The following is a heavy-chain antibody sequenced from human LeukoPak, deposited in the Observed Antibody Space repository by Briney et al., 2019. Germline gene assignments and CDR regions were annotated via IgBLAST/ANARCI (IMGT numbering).Heavy chain of an antibody. CDR3: TRHVYGKRSDY. CDR1: GGSISSKY. Sequence: EPSETLSLTCTVSGGSISSKYWAWVRQPPGQGLEWIGNIFSGGSPKYNPSLESRVTISMDTSRNRFSLRMISVTAADTAVYFCTRHVYGKRSDYWGQGTLVTVSS. J-gene: IGHJ4*02. D-gene: IGHD1-14*01. CDR2: IFSGGSP. V-gene: IGHV4-59*08.